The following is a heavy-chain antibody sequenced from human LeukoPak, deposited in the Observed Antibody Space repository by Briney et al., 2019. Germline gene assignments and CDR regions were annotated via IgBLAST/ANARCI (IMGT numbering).Heavy chain of an antibody. CDR3: ARIRPVTTGLKGYYFDY. CDR1: GYTFTSYG. CDR2: ISAYNGNT. V-gene: IGHV1-18*01. J-gene: IGHJ4*02. D-gene: IGHD1-1*01. Sequence: ASVKVSCKASGYTFTSYGISWVRQAPGQGLEWMGWISAYNGNTNYAQKLRGRVTMTTDTSTSTAYMELRSLRSDDTAVYYCARIRPVTTGLKGYYFDYWGQGTLVTVSS.